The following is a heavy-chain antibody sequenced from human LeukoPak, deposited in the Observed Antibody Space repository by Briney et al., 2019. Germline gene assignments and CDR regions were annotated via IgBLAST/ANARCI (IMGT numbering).Heavy chain of an antibody. J-gene: IGHJ3*02. Sequence: GGSLRLSCAASGFTVSSNYMSWVRQAPGKGLEWVSVIYSGGSTYYADSVKGRFTISRDNSKNTLYLQMNSLRAEDTAVYYCAREWDLGAFDIWGQGTIVTVSS. CDR1: GFTVSSNY. CDR3: AREWDLGAFDI. D-gene: IGHD1-26*01. CDR2: IYSGGST. V-gene: IGHV3-53*01.